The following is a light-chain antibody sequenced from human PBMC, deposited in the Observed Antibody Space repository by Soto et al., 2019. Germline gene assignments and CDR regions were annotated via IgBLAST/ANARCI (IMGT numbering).Light chain of an antibody. CDR3: QSYDSSLSAL. J-gene: IGLJ3*02. V-gene: IGLV1-40*01. CDR1: SSNIGAGYD. Sequence: QSVLTQPPSVSGAPGQRVTISCTGSSSNIGAGYDVHWYQQLPGTAPKLLIYGNSNRPSGVPDLFSGSKSGTSASPAITGLQAEDEADYYCQSYDSSLSALFGGGTKLTVL. CDR2: GNS.